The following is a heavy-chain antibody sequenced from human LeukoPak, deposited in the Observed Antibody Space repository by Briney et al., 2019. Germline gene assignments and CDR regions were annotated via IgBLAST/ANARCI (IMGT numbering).Heavy chain of an antibody. V-gene: IGHV4-39*07. D-gene: IGHD2-2*01. CDR3: AASDIVVVPAAMPLY. CDR2: VTYGGTT. Sequence: SETLSLTCTVSGGSISSSSYYWGWIRQPPGKELEWIGSVTYGGTTHYNPSLKSRVTMSIDMYKKQFSLELTSLTAADTAMYYCAASDIVVVPAAMPLYWGQGTLVTVSS. CDR1: GGSISSSSYY. J-gene: IGHJ4*02.